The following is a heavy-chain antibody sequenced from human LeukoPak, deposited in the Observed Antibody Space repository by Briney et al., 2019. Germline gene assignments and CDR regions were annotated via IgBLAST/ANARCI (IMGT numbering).Heavy chain of an antibody. CDR3: ARAFFYSSGYANWYFDL. Sequence: GGSLRLSCTASGFTVSSDYMSWVRQAPGKGLEWVSVVYSGGNTYYADSVKGRFTISRDNSKNTLYLQMNSLRAEDTAVYYCARAFFYSSGYANWYFDLWGRGTLVTVSS. D-gene: IGHD3-22*01. CDR2: VYSGGNT. V-gene: IGHV3-53*01. CDR1: GFTVSSDY. J-gene: IGHJ2*01.